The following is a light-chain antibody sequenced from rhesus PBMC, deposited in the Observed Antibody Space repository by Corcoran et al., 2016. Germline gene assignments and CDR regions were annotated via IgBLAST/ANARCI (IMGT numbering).Light chain of an antibody. J-gene: IGLJ6*01. V-gene: IGLV10-114*01. CDR2: RNN. Sequence: QAGLTQPPSVSKGLRQTDTLSCTGNSNNVGNQGAAWLQQHQGHPPKLLSYRNNNRPSGLSERFSASRSGNTASLTITGLQPEDEADYYCSAWDSSLSADVFGSGTKLTVL. CDR3: SAWDSSLSADV. CDR1: SNNVGNQG.